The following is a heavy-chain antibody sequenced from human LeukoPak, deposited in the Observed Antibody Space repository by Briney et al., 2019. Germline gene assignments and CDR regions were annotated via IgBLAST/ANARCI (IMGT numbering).Heavy chain of an antibody. V-gene: IGHV4-30-4*01. D-gene: IGHD3-22*01. Sequence: PSQTLSLTCSVSGGSISSGDYYWSWLRQPPGKGLEWIAYMYYSGSTYYNPSLKSRVTMSADTSKNQLSLKLSSVTAADTAVYYCARPYYYDSRIDPWGQGILVTVSS. CDR2: MYYSGST. J-gene: IGHJ5*02. CDR3: ARPYYYDSRIDP. CDR1: GGSISSGDYY.